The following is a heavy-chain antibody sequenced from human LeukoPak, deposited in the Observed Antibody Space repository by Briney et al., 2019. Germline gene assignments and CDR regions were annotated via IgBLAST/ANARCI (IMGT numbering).Heavy chain of an antibody. J-gene: IGHJ3*02. CDR2: ISYDGSNE. Sequence: GGSLRLSCAASGFTFSTYAMHWVRQAPGKGLEWVAFISYDGSNEYYADSVKGRFTISRDNSENTLYLRMNSLRAEDTAVYYCAREDIVATYGAFDIWGQGTMVTVSS. CDR3: AREDIVATYGAFDI. CDR1: GFTFSTYA. V-gene: IGHV3-30*01. D-gene: IGHD5-12*01.